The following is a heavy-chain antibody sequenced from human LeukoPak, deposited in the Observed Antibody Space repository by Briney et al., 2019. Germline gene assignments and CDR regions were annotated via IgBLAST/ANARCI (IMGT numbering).Heavy chain of an antibody. CDR1: GYSISSGYY. Sequence: SETLSLTCTVSGYSISSGYYWGWIRQPPGKGLEWIGSIYHSGSTYFNPSLKSRVTISVDTSKNQFSLKLSSVTAADTAVYYCARAHTAMAPSVVYYYYYMDVWGKGTTVTISS. CDR2: IYHSGST. D-gene: IGHD5-18*01. V-gene: IGHV4-38-2*02. CDR3: ARAHTAMAPSVVYYYYYMDV. J-gene: IGHJ6*03.